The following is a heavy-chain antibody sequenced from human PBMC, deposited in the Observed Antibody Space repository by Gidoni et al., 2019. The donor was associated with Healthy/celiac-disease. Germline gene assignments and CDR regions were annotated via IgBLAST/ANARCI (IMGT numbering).Heavy chain of an antibody. J-gene: IGHJ4*02. D-gene: IGHD5-18*01. Sequence: EVQLLGSGGGLVQPGGCLRLACAASGCTFSSYAMSWVRQAPVKGLEWVSAISGSGGSTYYADSVKGRFTISRDNSKNTLYLQMNSLRAEDTAVYYCAKSTDTAMVFDYWGQGTLVTVSS. CDR3: AKSTDTAMVFDY. CDR1: GCTFSSYA. V-gene: IGHV3-23*01. CDR2: ISGSGGST.